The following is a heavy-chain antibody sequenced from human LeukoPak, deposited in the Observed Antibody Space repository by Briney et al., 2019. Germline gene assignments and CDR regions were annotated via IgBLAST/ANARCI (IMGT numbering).Heavy chain of an antibody. CDR1: GYTLTELS. D-gene: IGHD5-12*01. CDR2: FDPEDGET. V-gene: IGHV1-24*01. Sequence: ASVKVSCKVSGYTLTELSMHRVRQAPGKGLEWMGGFDPEDGETIYAQKFQGRVTMTEDTSTDTAYMELSSLRSEDTAVYYCATDRAWLRRSGYYYYGMDVWGQGTTVTVSS. CDR3: ATDRAWLRRSGYYYYGMDV. J-gene: IGHJ6*02.